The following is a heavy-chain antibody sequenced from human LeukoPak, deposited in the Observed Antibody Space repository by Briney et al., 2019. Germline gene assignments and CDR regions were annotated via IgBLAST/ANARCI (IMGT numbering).Heavy chain of an antibody. Sequence: GGSLRLSCAASGFTFSSYAMHWVRQAPGKGLEWVAVISYDGSNKYYADSVKGRFTISRDNSKNTLYLQMNSLRAEDTAVYYCARDDYGGKLDIWGQGTVVTVSS. CDR2: ISYDGSNK. CDR1: GFTFSSYA. CDR3: ARDDYGGKLDI. J-gene: IGHJ3*02. V-gene: IGHV3-30-3*01. D-gene: IGHD4-23*01.